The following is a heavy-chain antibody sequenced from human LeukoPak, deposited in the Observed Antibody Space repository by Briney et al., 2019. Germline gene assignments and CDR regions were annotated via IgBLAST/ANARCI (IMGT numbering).Heavy chain of an antibody. CDR3: ARDDYGGTRY. Sequence: PGGSLRLSRSASGFTFTKYLLSWVRQAPGKGLEGVANIKQEGSEKSYVDSLTGRLSSSRDNAKNSLYLQMNSLRAEDTAVYYCARDDYGGTRYWGQGTLVTVSS. J-gene: IGHJ4*02. V-gene: IGHV3-7*01. CDR2: IKQEGSEK. CDR1: GFTFTKYL. D-gene: IGHD4/OR15-4a*01.